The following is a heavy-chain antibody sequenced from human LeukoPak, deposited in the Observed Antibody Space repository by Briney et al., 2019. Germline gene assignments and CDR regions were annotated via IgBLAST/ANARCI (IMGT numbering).Heavy chain of an antibody. CDR3: AREGITMVRGKDDAFDI. V-gene: IGHV4-34*01. D-gene: IGHD3-10*01. Sequence: MPSETLSLTCAVYGGSFSGYYWSWIRQPPGKGLEWIGEINHSGSTNYNPSLKSRVTISVDTSKNQFSLKLSSVTAADTAVYYCAREGITMVRGKDDAFDIWGQGTMVTVSS. CDR2: INHSGST. J-gene: IGHJ3*02. CDR1: GGSFSGYY.